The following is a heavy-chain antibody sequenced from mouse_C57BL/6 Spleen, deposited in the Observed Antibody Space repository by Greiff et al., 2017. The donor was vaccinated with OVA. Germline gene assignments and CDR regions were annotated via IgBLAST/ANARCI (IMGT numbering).Heavy chain of an antibody. V-gene: IGHV1-82*01. CDR2: IYPGVGDP. Sequence: VQLQESGPELVKPGASVKISCKAPGYAFSSSWMNWVKQRPGQGLEWIGRIYPGVGDPNYNGKFKGKATLTVDKSYSTAYMQLRRLTSEDAAVYFCAITLFSSGSSPYFDYWGQGTTLTVSS. CDR3: AITLFSSGSSPYFDY. D-gene: IGHD1-1*01. CDR1: GYAFSSSW. J-gene: IGHJ2*01.